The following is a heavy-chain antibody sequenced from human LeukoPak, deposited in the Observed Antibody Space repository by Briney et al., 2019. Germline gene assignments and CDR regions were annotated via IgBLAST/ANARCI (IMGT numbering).Heavy chain of an antibody. Sequence: PGGSLRLSCAASGFTFSSYAMSWVRQAPGKGLEWVSAISGSGGSTYYADSVKGRFTISRDNSKNTLYLQMSSLRAEDTAVYYCAKDPNGDYVGAFDGWDRGTRVTVSS. V-gene: IGHV3-23*01. CDR3: AKDPNGDYVGAFDG. CDR1: GFTFSSYA. J-gene: IGHJ3*01. CDR2: ISGSGGST. D-gene: IGHD4-17*01.